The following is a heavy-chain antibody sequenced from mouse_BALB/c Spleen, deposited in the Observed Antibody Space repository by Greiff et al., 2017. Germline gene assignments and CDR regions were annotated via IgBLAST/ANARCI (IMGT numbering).Heavy chain of an antibody. D-gene: IGHD2-14*01. J-gene: IGHJ2*01. CDR1: GFTFSSYT. CDR3: ERHSGYRSLYFDD. V-gene: IGHV5-12-2*01. Sequence: EVKVVESGGGLVQPGGSLKLSCAASGFTFSSYTMSWVRQTPEKRLEWVAYISNGGGSTYYPDTVKGRFTISRDNAKNTLYLQMSSLKSEDTAMYYCERHSGYRSLYFDDWGQGTTLTVSS. CDR2: ISNGGGST.